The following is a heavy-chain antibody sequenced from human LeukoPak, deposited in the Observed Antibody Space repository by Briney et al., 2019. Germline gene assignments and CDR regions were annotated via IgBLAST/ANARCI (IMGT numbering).Heavy chain of an antibody. V-gene: IGHV1-2*02. D-gene: IGHD2-2*01. Sequence: ASVKVSCRASGYTFTDYNIHWVRQAPGQGLEWMGWINPDNGGTNYAQKFQGRVTMTRDTSIRTVYMDLSRLRSDDTAVFYCTREARVGNWFDPWGQGTQVTVSS. CDR2: INPDNGGT. CDR3: TREARVGNWFDP. J-gene: IGHJ5*02. CDR1: GYTFTDYN.